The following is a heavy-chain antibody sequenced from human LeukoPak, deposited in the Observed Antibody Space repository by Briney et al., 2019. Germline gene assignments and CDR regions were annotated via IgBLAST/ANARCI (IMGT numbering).Heavy chain of an antibody. CDR2: IYHSGST. D-gene: IGHD3-9*01. Sequence: SGTLSLTCAVSGGSISSSNWWGWVRQPPGKGLEWIGEIYHSGSTNYNPSLKSRVTISVDKSKNQFSLKLSSVTAADTAVYYCARSTNVLRYFDWLFGPPDYWGQGTLVTVSS. J-gene: IGHJ4*02. CDR1: GGSISSSNW. V-gene: IGHV4-4*02. CDR3: ARSTNVLRYFDWLFGPPDY.